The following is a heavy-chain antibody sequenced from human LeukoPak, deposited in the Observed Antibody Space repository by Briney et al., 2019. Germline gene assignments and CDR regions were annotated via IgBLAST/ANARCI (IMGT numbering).Heavy chain of an antibody. D-gene: IGHD3-9*01. Sequence: PSETLSLTCTVSGGSISSYYWSWIRQPPGKGLEWIGYIYYSGSTNYNPSLKSRVTISVDTSKNQFSLKLSSVTAADTAVYYCARVRYFDWFLAPFDYWGQGTLVTVSS. CDR1: GGSISSYY. J-gene: IGHJ4*02. V-gene: IGHV4-59*01. CDR2: IYYSGST. CDR3: ARVRYFDWFLAPFDY.